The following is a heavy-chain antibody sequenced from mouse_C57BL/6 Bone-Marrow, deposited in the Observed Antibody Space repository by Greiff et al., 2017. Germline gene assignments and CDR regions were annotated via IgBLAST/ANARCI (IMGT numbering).Heavy chain of an antibody. V-gene: IGHV1-50*01. CDR3: ARLLLGSPDY. Sequence: VQLQQPGAELVKPGASVKLSCKASGYTFTSYWMQWVKQRPGQGLEWIGEIDPSDSYTNYNQKFKGKATLTVDTSSSTAYMQLSSLTSADSAVYYCARLLLGSPDYWGQGTTLTVSS. CDR2: IDPSDSYT. D-gene: IGHD3-3*01. CDR1: GYTFTSYW. J-gene: IGHJ2*01.